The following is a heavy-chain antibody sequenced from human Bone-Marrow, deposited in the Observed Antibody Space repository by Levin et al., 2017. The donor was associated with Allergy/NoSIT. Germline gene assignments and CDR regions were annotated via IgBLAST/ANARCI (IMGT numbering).Heavy chain of an antibody. J-gene: IGHJ6*02. D-gene: IGHD2-15*01. CDR1: GGSISSYYHY. CDR2: IYYTGTT. V-gene: IGHV4-39*01. Sequence: ASETLSLTCTVSGGSISSYYHYWGWVRQSPGKGLEWIGNIYYTGTTYYNPSLRRRVTMSVDTSKNQFSLKLNSVTAADTALYYCVRQDCRGDRCYFGGLDVWGQGTTVTVSS. CDR3: VRQDCRGDRCYFGGLDV.